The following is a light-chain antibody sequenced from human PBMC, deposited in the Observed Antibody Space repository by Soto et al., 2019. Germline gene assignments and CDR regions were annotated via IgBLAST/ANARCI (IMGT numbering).Light chain of an antibody. CDR1: QSVSSSY. CDR3: HQYGRSPWT. J-gene: IGKJ1*01. Sequence: EIVLTQSPGTLSLSPGERATLSCRASQSVSSSYLAWYQQKPGQAPRLLVYGASSRATGIPDRFSGSGSGTDLTLTISRVEPEDFAVYYCHQYGRSPWTLGQGTKVDIK. V-gene: IGKV3-20*01. CDR2: GAS.